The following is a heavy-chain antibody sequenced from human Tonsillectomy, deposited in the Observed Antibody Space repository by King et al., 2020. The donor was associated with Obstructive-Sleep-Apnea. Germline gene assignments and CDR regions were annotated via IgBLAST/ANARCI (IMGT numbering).Heavy chain of an antibody. D-gene: IGHD2-21*02. J-gene: IGHJ4*02. CDR1: GYTFTGYY. V-gene: IGHV1-2*02. CDR2: VNALSGDT. Sequence: VQLVESGAEVKKPETSVKMSCRASGYTFTGYYIHWVRQAPGQGLEWIGWVNALSGDTNYAPNFQGRVTLTRDTSIDTAYLELSRLRSDDTAVYFCAALSLFQTAWGPNYWGQGTLVTVSS. CDR3: AALSLFQTAWGPNY.